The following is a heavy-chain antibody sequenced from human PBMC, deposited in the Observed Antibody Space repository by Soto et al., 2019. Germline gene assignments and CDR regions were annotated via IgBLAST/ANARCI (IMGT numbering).Heavy chain of an antibody. D-gene: IGHD2-2*02. CDR3: ARVAIACPSSSCYNHYYYSLDV. CDR2: IYYRGST. J-gene: IGHJ6*02. V-gene: IGHV4-30-4*01. CDR1: GGSISSDNFF. Sequence: SETLSLTCTVSGGSISSDNFFWSWIRQPPGEGLEWIGYIYYRGSTYYNPSLERRLTLLVDTSKNQFSLKLRSVTAADTAVYYCARVAIACPSSSCYNHYYYSLDVWGQGTTVTVSS.